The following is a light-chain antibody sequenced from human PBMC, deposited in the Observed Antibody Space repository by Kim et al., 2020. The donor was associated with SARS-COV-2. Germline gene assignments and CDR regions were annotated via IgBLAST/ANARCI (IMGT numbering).Light chain of an antibody. CDR1: NLGDKY. CDR3: QAWDSSTAV. V-gene: IGLV3-1*01. Sequence: SYELTQPPSVSVGPGQTASIICSGDNLGDKYTYWYQQRPGQYPVLVIYQDTKRPSGIPERFSGSNSGNTATLTISGTQALDEGDYYCQAWDSSTAVFGGGTKLTVL. CDR2: QDT. J-gene: IGLJ3*02.